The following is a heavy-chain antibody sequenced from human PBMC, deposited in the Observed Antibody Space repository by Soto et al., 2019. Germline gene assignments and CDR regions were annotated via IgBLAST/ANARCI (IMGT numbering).Heavy chain of an antibody. CDR2: INHSGST. V-gene: IGHV4-34*01. CDR1: GRSFSGYY. Sequence: QVQLQQWGAGLLKPSETLSLTCAAYGRSFSGYYWSWIRQPPGKGLEWIGEINHSGSTNYNPSLKSRVTMSVDTSKNQFSLKLSSVTAADTAVYYCARGSKPQRYFDLWGRGTLVTVSS. J-gene: IGHJ2*01. CDR3: ARGSKPQRYFDL.